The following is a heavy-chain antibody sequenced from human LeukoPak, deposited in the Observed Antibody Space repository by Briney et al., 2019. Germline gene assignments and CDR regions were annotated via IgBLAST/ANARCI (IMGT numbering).Heavy chain of an antibody. CDR3: ARDLGGGTTDY. J-gene: IGHJ4*02. CDR2: IYYSGST. Sequence: SETLSLTCAVYGGSFSGYYWSWIRQPPGKGLEWIGYIYYSGSTNYNPSLKSRVTISVDTSKNQFSLKLSSVTAADTAVYYCARDLGGGTTDYWGQGTLVTVSS. D-gene: IGHD2-15*01. V-gene: IGHV4-59*01. CDR1: GGSFSGYY.